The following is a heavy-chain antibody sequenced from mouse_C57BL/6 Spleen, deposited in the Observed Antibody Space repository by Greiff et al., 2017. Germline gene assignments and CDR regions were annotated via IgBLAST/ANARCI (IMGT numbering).Heavy chain of an antibody. CDR2: IGPGSGST. Sequence: VQLQQSGAELVKPGASVKISCKASGYTFTGYYMNWVQQRPGQGLEWIGKIGPGSGSTYYNEKFKGKATLTADKSSSTAYMQLSSLTSEDSAVYFCARSRECYLHAMDYWGQGTSVTVSS. CDR3: ARSRECYLHAMDY. D-gene: IGHD2-12*01. J-gene: IGHJ4*01. CDR1: GYTFTGYY. V-gene: IGHV1-77*01.